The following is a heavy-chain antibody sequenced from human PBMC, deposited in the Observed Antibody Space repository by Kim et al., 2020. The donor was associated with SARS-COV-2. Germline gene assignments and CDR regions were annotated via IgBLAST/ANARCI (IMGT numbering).Heavy chain of an antibody. CDR3: ARIYSGYVPNYGMDV. D-gene: IGHD5-12*01. CDR2: INPNSGGT. CDR1: GYTFTGYY. J-gene: IGHJ6*02. Sequence: ASVKVSCKASGYTFTGYYMHWVRQAPGQGLEWMGWINPNSGGTNYAQKFQGRVTMTRDTSISTAYMELSRLRSDDTAVYYCARIYSGYVPNYGMDVWGQGTTVTVSS. V-gene: IGHV1-2*02.